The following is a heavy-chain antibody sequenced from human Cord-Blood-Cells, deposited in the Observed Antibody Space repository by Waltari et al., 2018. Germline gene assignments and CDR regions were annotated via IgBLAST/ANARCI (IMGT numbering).Heavy chain of an antibody. Sequence: EVQLVESGGGLVQPGGCLRLACAASGFTFGSSWMRWVRQAPGKGLEWVANIKQDGSEKYYVDSVKGRFTISRDNAKNSLYLQMNSLRAEDTAVYYCARWVGNWFDPWGQGTLVTVSS. CDR1: GFTFGSSW. J-gene: IGHJ5*02. V-gene: IGHV3-7*01. CDR3: ARWVGNWFDP. CDR2: IKQDGSEK.